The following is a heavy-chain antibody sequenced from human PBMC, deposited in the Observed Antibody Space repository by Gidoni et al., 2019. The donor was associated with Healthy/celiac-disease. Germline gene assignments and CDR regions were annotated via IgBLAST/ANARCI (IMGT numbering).Heavy chain of an antibody. Sequence: VQLLASGGGLVPPGGSLQLSCAASAITFSSYPMRWVRQAPGKGLEWVSAISGSGGSTYYADAVKGRFTISRDNSKNTLYLQMNSLRAEDTAVYYGAKATKKITMVRGVIYYFDYWGQGTLVTVSS. V-gene: IGHV3-23*01. CDR3: AKATKKITMVRGVIYYFDY. CDR2: ISGSGGST. CDR1: AITFSSYP. D-gene: IGHD3-10*01. J-gene: IGHJ4*02.